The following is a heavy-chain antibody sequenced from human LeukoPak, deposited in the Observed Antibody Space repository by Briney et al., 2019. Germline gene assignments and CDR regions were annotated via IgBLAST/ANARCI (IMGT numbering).Heavy chain of an antibody. Sequence: GASVKVSCKATGYTFGSYDINWLRQATGQGLEWMGWMNPSSGNTGYAQEFQGRVTMTRDTSISTAYMELTSLRSEDTAVYYCARGYSSFRKEFDSWGQEPWSPSP. V-gene: IGHV1-8*01. J-gene: IGHJ4*01. CDR3: ARGYSSFRKEFDS. CDR2: MNPSSGNT. D-gene: IGHD5-12*01. CDR1: GYTFGSYD.